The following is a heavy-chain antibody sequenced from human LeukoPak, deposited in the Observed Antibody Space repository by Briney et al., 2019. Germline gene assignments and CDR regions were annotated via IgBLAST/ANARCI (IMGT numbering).Heavy chain of an antibody. CDR1: GFTFSSYW. Sequence: GGSLRLSCAASGFTFSSYWMSWVRQAPGKGLEWVAVIWYDGSNKYYADSVKGRFTISRDNSKNTLYLQMNSLRAEDTAVYYCARAYGVVVPFDYWGQGTLVTVSS. D-gene: IGHD2-15*01. CDR3: ARAYGVVVPFDY. V-gene: IGHV3-33*08. J-gene: IGHJ4*02. CDR2: IWYDGSNK.